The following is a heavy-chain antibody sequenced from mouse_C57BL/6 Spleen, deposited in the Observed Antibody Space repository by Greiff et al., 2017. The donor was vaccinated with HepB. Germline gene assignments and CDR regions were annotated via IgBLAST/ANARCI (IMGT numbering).Heavy chain of an antibody. CDR1: GYTFTSYW. Sequence: QVQLQQPGAELVKPGASVKLSCKASGYTFTSYWMHWVKQRPGQGLEWIGMIHPNSGSTNYNEKFKSKATLTVDKSSSTAYMQLSSLTSEDSAVYYCARGVTTGSYWYFDVWGTGTTVTVSS. D-gene: IGHD2-2*01. CDR2: IHPNSGST. V-gene: IGHV1-64*01. J-gene: IGHJ1*03. CDR3: ARGVTTGSYWYFDV.